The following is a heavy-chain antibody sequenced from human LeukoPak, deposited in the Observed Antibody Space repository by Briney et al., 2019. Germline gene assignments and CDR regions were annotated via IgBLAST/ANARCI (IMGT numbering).Heavy chain of an antibody. Sequence: SETLSLTCTVSGGSISSYYWSWIRQPAGKGLEWIGRIYTSGSTNYNPSLKSRVTMSVDTSKNQFSLKLSSVTAADTAVYYCARDKSWGYCSGTSCTRQINWFDPWGQGTLVTVSS. CDR2: IYTSGST. J-gene: IGHJ5*02. V-gene: IGHV4-4*07. CDR3: ARDKSWGYCSGTSCTRQINWFDP. D-gene: IGHD2-2*01. CDR1: GGSISSYY.